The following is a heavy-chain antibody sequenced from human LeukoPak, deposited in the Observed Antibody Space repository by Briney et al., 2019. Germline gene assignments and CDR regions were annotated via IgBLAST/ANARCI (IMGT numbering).Heavy chain of an antibody. J-gene: IGHJ4*02. CDR1: GGSFSGYY. CDR2: INHSGST. V-gene: IGHV4-34*01. CDR3: ARGREYYGSGSYRYFDY. Sequence: SETLSLTCAVYGGSFSGYYWSWIRQPPGKGLEWIGEINHSGSTDYNPSLKSRVTISVDTSKNQFSLKLSSVTAADTAVYYCARGREYYGSGSYRYFDYWGQGTLVTVSS. D-gene: IGHD3-10*01.